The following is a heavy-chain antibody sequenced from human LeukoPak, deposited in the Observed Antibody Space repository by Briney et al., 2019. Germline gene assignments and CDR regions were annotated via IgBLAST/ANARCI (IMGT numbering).Heavy chain of an antibody. V-gene: IGHV3-33*01. J-gene: IGHJ4*02. Sequence: PGGSLRLSCAASGFTFNSYGMHWVRQAPGKGLEWVAVIWYDGSNKYYADSVKGRFTISRDNSKNTLYLQMNSLRAEDTAVYYCARDPLRSYYFDYWGQGTLVTVSS. CDR3: ARDPLRSYYFDY. CDR1: GFTFNSYG. CDR2: IWYDGSNK.